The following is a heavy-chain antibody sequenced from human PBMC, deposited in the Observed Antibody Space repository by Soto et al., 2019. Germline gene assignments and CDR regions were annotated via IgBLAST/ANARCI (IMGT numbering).Heavy chain of an antibody. Sequence: ASVKVSCKASGYTFTSYGISWVRQAPGQGLEWMGWISAYNGSTNYAQKLQGRVTMTTDTSTSTAYMELRSLRSDDTAVYYCAREIRSDNWFDPWGQGTLVTVSS. CDR1: GYTFTSYG. V-gene: IGHV1-18*01. CDR2: ISAYNGST. D-gene: IGHD3-10*01. J-gene: IGHJ5*02. CDR3: AREIRSDNWFDP.